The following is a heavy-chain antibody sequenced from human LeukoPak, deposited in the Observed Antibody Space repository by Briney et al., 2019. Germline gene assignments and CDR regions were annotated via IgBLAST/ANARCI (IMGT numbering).Heavy chain of an antibody. CDR3: AKIYCSGGSCSDY. J-gene: IGHJ4*02. D-gene: IGHD2-15*01. Sequence: PGRSLRLSCAASGFRFGDYGMHWVRQAPGKGLEWLAVIWYDGSNRYYADSVKGRFTISRDNSKNTLYLQMNSLRAEDTAVYYCAKIYCSGGSCSDYWGQGTLVTVSS. CDR1: GFRFGDYG. CDR2: IWYDGSNR. V-gene: IGHV3-33*06.